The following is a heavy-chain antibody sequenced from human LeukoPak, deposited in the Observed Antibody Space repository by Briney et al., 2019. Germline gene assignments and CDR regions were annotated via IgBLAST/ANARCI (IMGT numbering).Heavy chain of an antibody. J-gene: IGHJ4*02. D-gene: IGHD4-17*01. Sequence: GGSLRLSCVASGFTFSTYAMSWVRQAPGKGLEWVSVIYSGGSTYYADSVKGRFTISRDNSKNTLYLQMNSLRAEDTAVYYCARDGGFDYGEYYFDYWGQGTLVTVSS. CDR2: IYSGGST. CDR3: ARDGGFDYGEYYFDY. V-gene: IGHV3-66*01. CDR1: GFTFSTYA.